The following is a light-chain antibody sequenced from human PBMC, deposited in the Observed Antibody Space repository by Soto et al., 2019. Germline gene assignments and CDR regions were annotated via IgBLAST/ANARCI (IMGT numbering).Light chain of an antibody. CDR3: QQYGSSPRYT. V-gene: IGKV3-20*01. Sequence: EIVLTQSPGTLSLSPGERATLSCRASQSVSSSYLAWYQQKPGQAPRLLIYGASSRATHIPDRFSGSRSGTDFTLTISRLEPEDFAVYYCQQYGSSPRYTFGQGTKLEI. J-gene: IGKJ2*01. CDR1: QSVSSSY. CDR2: GAS.